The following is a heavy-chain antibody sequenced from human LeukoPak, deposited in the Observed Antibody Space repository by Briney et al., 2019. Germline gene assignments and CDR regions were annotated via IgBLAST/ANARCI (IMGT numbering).Heavy chain of an antibody. CDR2: ISGSGGST. V-gene: IGHV3-23*01. CDR3: ARGDYYYTFDY. CDR1: GFTFSSYA. Sequence: GGSLRLSCAASGFTFSSYAMSWVRQAPGKGLEWVSAISGSGGSTYYADSVKGRFTISRDNAKNTLYLQMNSLRAEDTAVYYCARGDYYYTFDYWGQGTLVTVSS. J-gene: IGHJ4*02. D-gene: IGHD3-22*01.